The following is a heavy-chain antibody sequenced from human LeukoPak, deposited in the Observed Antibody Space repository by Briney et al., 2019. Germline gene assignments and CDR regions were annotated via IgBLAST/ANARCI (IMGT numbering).Heavy chain of an antibody. V-gene: IGHV3-21*01. D-gene: IGHD1-7*01. Sequence: GGSLRLSCAASGFSFNTYSMSWVRQAPGKGLEWVAIISRTSESIFYADSLKGRFTISRDNAKNSLYLQMNGLRAEDTAAYYCARGATDTTRWFDPWGQGTLVIVSS. CDR1: GFSFNTYS. J-gene: IGHJ5*02. CDR2: ISRTSESI. CDR3: ARGATDTTRWFDP.